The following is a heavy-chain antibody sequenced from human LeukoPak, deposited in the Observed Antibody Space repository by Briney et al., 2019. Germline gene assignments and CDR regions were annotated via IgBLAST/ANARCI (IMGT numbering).Heavy chain of an antibody. CDR1: GFTFSGYA. V-gene: IGHV3-30-3*01. D-gene: IGHD5-18*01. CDR2: ISHDGSNK. Sequence: GGSLRLSCAASGFTFSGYAMNWVRQAPGRGLEWVAAISHDGSNKNYADSVKGRFTISRDDSKNTLYLQMNSLKTEDTAVCYCTTVTATDIWGQGTLVTVSS. CDR3: TTVTATDI. J-gene: IGHJ4*02.